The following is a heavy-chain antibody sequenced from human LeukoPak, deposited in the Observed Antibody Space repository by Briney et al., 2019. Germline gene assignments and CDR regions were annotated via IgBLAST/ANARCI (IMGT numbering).Heavy chain of an antibody. CDR1: GYTFTGYY. D-gene: IGHD3-3*01. V-gene: IGHV1-2*02. CDR2: INPNSGGT. J-gene: IGHJ6*03. Sequence: ASVKVSCKASGYTFTGYYMHWVRQAPGQGLEWMGWINPNSGGTNYAQKFQGRVTMTRDTSISTAYMELSRLRSDDTAVYYCARDGYYDFWSRPQADYYYYMDVWGKGTTVTVSS. CDR3: ARDGYYDFWSRPQADYYYYMDV.